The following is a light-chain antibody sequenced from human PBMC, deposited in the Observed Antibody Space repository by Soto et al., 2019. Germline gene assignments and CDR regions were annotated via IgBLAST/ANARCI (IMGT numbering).Light chain of an antibody. CDR3: SSYAASNNFYFV. CDR2: EVT. CDR1: SSDVGGYNY. V-gene: IGLV2-8*01. Sequence: QSALTQPPSASGSPGQSVTISCTGTSSDVGGYNYVSWYQQYPGRAPKFMIYEVTKRPSGVPDRFSGSKSGNTASLTVSVLQAEDEADYYCSSYAASNNFYFVFGGGTKLTVL. J-gene: IGLJ3*02.